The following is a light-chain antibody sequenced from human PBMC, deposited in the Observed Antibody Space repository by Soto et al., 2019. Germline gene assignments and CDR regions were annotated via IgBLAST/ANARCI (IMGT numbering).Light chain of an antibody. J-gene: IGKJ5*01. Sequence: DIQMTQSPSSLSASVGDGVTITCRASQDISVYLAWYQQKPGKVPKLLIYSASTLQSGVPSRFSGSGSGTDFPLTISSLQPEDVATYFCQKFNTAPLTFVQGTRLEIK. CDR2: SAS. V-gene: IGKV1-27*01. CDR3: QKFNTAPLT. CDR1: QDISVY.